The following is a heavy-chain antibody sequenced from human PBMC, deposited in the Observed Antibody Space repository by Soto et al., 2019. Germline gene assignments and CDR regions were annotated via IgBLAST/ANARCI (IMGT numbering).Heavy chain of an antibody. CDR1: GFTFSSYA. J-gene: IGHJ3*02. CDR3: ASEMATDAFDI. Sequence: LRLSCAASGFTFSSYAMHWVRQAPGKGLEWVAVISYDGSNKYYADSVKGRFTISRDNSKNTLYLQMNSLRAEDTAVYYCASEMATDAFDIWGQGTMVTVSS. D-gene: IGHD5-12*01. V-gene: IGHV3-30-3*01. CDR2: ISYDGSNK.